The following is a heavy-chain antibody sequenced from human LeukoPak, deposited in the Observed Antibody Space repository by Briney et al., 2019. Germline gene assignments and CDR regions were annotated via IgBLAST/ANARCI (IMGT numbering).Heavy chain of an antibody. CDR3: ATRPDIAAAGPGWFDP. V-gene: IGHV4-39*07. D-gene: IGHD6-13*01. Sequence: SETLSLTCTVSGGSISSSGYYWGWIRQPPGKGLEWIGSIYYTGSTYYNPSLKSRVTISVDASKNQFSLKLSSVAAADTAVYYCATRPDIAAAGPGWFDPWGQGTLVTVSS. CDR2: IYYTGST. CDR1: GGSISSSGYY. J-gene: IGHJ5*02.